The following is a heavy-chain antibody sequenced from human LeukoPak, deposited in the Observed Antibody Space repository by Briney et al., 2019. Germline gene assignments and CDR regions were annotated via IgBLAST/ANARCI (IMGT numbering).Heavy chain of an antibody. CDR1: GFTFSKYW. CDR2: ISYDGSNK. D-gene: IGHD4-23*01. J-gene: IGHJ4*02. CDR3: ATTVGY. V-gene: IGHV3-30*03. Sequence: GGSLRLSCEVFGFTFSKYWMTWVRQAPGKGLEWVAVISYDGSNKYYADSVKGRFTISRDNSKNTLYLQMNSLRAEDTAVYYCATTVGYWGQGTLVTVSS.